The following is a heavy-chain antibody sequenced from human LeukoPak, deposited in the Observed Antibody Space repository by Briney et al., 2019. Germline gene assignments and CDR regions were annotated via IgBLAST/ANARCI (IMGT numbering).Heavy chain of an antibody. V-gene: IGHV3-21*01. CDR1: GFTFSSYS. J-gene: IGHJ3*02. CDR3: ARDGGDIVVVLPGDAFDI. D-gene: IGHD2-2*01. CDR2: ISSSSSYI. Sequence: PGGSLRLSCAASGFTFSSYSMNWVRQAPGKGLEWVSSISSSSSYIYYADSVKGRFTISRDNAKNSLYLQMNSLRAEDTAVYYCARDGGDIVVVLPGDAFDIWGQGTMVTVSS.